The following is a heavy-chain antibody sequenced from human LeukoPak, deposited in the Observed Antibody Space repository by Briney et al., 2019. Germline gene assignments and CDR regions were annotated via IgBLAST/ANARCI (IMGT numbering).Heavy chain of an antibody. CDR3: ARDYATDRDMV. V-gene: IGHV3-30-3*01. J-gene: IGHJ4*02. Sequence: PGGSLRLSCAASGFTFSRYAMHWVRQAPGKGLEWVAVISSDGTNKYYGDSVMGRFTISRDNSKNTLYLQMNSLRPEDTAVYYCARDYATDRDMVWGQGTLVTVSS. CDR2: ISSDGTNK. D-gene: IGHD5-18*01. CDR1: GFTFSRYA.